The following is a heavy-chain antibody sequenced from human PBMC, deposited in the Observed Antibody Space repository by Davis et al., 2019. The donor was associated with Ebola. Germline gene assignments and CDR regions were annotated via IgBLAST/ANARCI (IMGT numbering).Heavy chain of an antibody. CDR1: GFTFSGSA. D-gene: IGHD5-18*01. CDR3: SVDRPGYSYGFFYYGMDV. J-gene: IGHJ6*02. CDR2: IRSKANSYAT. Sequence: GESLKISCAASGFTFSGSAMHWVRQASGKGLEWVGRIRSKANSYATAYAASVKGRFTISRDDSKNTAYLQMNSLKTEDTAVYYCSVDRPGYSYGFFYYGMDVWGQGTTVTVSS. V-gene: IGHV3-73*01.